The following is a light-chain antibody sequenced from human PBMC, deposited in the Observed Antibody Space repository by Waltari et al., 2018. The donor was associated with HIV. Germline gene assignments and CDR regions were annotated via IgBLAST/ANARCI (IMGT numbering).Light chain of an antibody. CDR2: EVI. CDR3: CSYASGSTFV. CDR1: SSDLGSYDL. J-gene: IGLJ1*01. V-gene: IGLV2-23*02. Sequence: PGQSITISCTGTSSDLGSYDLVSWYQQHPGKAPKVMIYEVIKRPSGVSNRFSGSKSGNTASLIISGLQAEDEADYYCCSYASGSTFVFGTGTKVTVL.